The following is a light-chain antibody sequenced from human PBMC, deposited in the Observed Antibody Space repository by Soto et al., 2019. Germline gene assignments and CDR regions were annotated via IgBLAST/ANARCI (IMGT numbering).Light chain of an antibody. CDR2: DAS. V-gene: IGKV1-5*01. CDR3: QQYNSYPWT. J-gene: IGKJ1*01. CDR1: QNINGW. Sequence: DIQMTQSPSTLSASVGDRVTITCRASQNINGWLAWYQQKPGRAPKVVIYDASNLESGVPSRFSGSRSATEFTLNISSLQPDDSATYYCQQYNSYPWTFGQGTKVEIK.